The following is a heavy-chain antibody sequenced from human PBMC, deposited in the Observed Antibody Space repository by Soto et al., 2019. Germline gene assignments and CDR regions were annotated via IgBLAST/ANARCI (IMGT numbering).Heavy chain of an antibody. V-gene: IGHV1-18*01. CDR3: ATLGPCSGGTCYSRPLDN. Sequence: QAHLQQSGAEVKKPGASVKVPCEASGYNFATTSIAWVRQAPGQGLEWMGWITPYNGDTNYEQKLQGRVTMTTDTSTNTAHMEVRSLRSDDTAVYYCATLGPCSGGTCYSRPLDNWGQGTLVTVSS. D-gene: IGHD2-15*01. CDR1: GYNFATTS. J-gene: IGHJ4*02. CDR2: ITPYNGDT.